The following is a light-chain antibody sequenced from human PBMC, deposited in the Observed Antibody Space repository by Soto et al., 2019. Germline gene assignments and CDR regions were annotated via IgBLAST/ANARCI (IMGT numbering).Light chain of an antibody. CDR2: AAS. CDR3: QQSYTTLWT. J-gene: IGKJ1*01. CDR1: QSISSY. V-gene: IGKV1-39*01. Sequence: VHMTQSHSSLSASVGHRVTITSRASQSISSYLNWYQQKPGKAPKLLIYAASSLQSGVPARFSGSGSGTDFTLTISRLQPEDFAAYYCQQSYTTLWTFGQGTKVDIK.